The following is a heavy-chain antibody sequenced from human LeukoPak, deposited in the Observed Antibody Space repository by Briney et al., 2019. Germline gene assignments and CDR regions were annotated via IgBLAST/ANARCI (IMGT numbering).Heavy chain of an antibody. J-gene: IGHJ4*02. D-gene: IGHD6-13*01. CDR1: ECTFSGYW. CDR3: ARDGFVGAADY. V-gene: IGHV3-7*01. Sequence: PGGSLRLSCAASECTFSGYWMNWVRQAPGKGPEWVANINQDGSEKHYVGSVKGRFTISRDNAKNSLFLQMNSLRVEDTAVFYCARDGFVGAADYWGQGTLVTVSS. CDR2: INQDGSEK.